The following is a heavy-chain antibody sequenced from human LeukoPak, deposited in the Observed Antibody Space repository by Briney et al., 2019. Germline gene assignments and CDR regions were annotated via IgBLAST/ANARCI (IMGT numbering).Heavy chain of an antibody. V-gene: IGHV1-46*01. CDR1: RYTFTRYY. CDR2: FNLSGGEH. D-gene: IGHD2-2*01. J-gene: IGHJ6*02. Sequence: ASVKVSHTPSRYTFTRYYIPWVAPAARLEGKGMGIFNLSGGEHRYAQKFQGRVTTTRDTSTSTVYMEVVSLRSEDTVVYYCARGCRVVPGVHNVGMTSYYNGMDVWGQGTTVTVS. CDR3: ARGCRVVPGVHNVGMTSYYNGMDV.